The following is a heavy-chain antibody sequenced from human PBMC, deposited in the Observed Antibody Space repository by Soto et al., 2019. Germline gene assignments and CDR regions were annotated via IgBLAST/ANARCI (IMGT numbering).Heavy chain of an antibody. CDR1: GGSISSGGYS. CDR3: ASGLVTTLHY. Sequence: SENLSLTCAVSGGSISSGGYSWSWIRQPPGKGLEWIGYIYHSGSTYYNPSLKSRVTISVDRSKNQFSLKLSSVTAADTAVYYCASGLVTTLHYWGQGTLVTVSS. V-gene: IGHV4-30-2*01. D-gene: IGHD4-17*01. J-gene: IGHJ4*02. CDR2: IYHSGST.